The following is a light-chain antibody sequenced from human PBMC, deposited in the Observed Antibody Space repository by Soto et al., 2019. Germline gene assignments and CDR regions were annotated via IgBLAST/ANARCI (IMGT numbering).Light chain of an antibody. CDR1: QSVSNN. J-gene: IGKJ4*01. CDR2: GAS. CDR3: QQYKEWPLT. V-gene: IGKV3D-15*01. Sequence: EIGLTQSPGTLSLSPGERATVSXRASQSVSNNYLAWYQQKPGQAPRXXIYGASTRATGIPARFSGGGSGTEFTLTISSLQSADFAVYYCQQYKEWPLTFGGGTKVDIK.